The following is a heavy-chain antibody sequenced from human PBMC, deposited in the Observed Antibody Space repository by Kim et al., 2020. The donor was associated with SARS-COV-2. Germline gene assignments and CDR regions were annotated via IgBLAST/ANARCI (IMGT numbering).Heavy chain of an antibody. CDR3: ARDSNIAVAGTRRSWVDY. Sequence: GGSLRLSCAASGFTFSDYYMSWIRQAPGKGLEWVSYISSSGSTIYYADSVKGRFTISRDNAKNSLYLQMNSLRAEDTAVYYCARDSNIAVAGTRRSWVDYWGQGTLVTVSS. CDR2: ISSSGSTI. CDR1: GFTFSDYY. J-gene: IGHJ4*02. D-gene: IGHD6-19*01. V-gene: IGHV3-11*01.